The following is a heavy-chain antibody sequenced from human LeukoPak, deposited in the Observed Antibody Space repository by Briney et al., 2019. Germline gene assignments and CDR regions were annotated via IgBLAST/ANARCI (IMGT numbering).Heavy chain of an antibody. Sequence: ASVKVSCKASGYTFTSYAMHWVRQAPGQRLEWMGWINAGNGNTGYAQKFQGRVTITRNTSISTAYTELSSLRSEDTAVYYCAREPRRFGDWGQGTLVTVSS. CDR2: INAGNGNT. V-gene: IGHV1-3*01. CDR3: AREPRRFGD. D-gene: IGHD3-10*01. CDR1: GYTFTSYA. J-gene: IGHJ4*02.